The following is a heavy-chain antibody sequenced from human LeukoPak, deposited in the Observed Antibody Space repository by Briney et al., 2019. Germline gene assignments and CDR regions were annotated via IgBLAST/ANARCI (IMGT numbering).Heavy chain of an antibody. CDR1: GGSISSYY. D-gene: IGHD6-13*01. CDR2: IYTSGST. V-gene: IGHV4-4*07. Sequence: SETLSLTCTVSGGSISSYYWSWIRQPAGKGLEWIGRIYTSGSTNYNPSLKSRVTMSVDTSKNQFSLKLSSVTAADTAVYCCARVSSWYSYFDYWGQGTLVTVSS. CDR3: ARVSSWYSYFDY. J-gene: IGHJ4*02.